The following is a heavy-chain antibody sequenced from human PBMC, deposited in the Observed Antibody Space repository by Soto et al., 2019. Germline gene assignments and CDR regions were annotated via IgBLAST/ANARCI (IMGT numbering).Heavy chain of an antibody. D-gene: IGHD6-13*01. CDR2: IRSKAYGGTT. V-gene: IGHV3-49*03. J-gene: IGHJ5*02. Sequence: QPGGSLRLSCTASGFTFGDYAMSWFRQAPGKGLEWVGFIRSKAYGGTTEYAASVKGRFTISRDDSKSIAYLQMNSLKTEDTAVYYCTRANPASIAAAGQPPNWFDPWGQGTLVTVSS. CDR1: GFTFGDYA. CDR3: TRANPASIAAAGQPPNWFDP.